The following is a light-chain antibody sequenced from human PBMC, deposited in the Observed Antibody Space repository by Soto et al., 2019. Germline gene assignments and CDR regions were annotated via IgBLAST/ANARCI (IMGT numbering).Light chain of an antibody. CDR2: AIS. V-gene: IGKV1-39*01. Sequence: IQRTQSPSSLSASVGDRVTITCGASQSVTTYLHWYQQKAGEAPKLLIYAISNLQSGVSSRFSVSGSGTDFSLTINTLKNEDFATYYCQQGYSTTWTFGQGTKVDIK. J-gene: IGKJ1*01. CDR3: QQGYSTTWT. CDR1: QSVTTY.